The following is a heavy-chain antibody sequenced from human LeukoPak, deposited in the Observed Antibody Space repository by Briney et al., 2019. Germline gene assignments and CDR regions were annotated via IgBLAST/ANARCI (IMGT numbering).Heavy chain of an antibody. Sequence: GGSLRLSCAASGFTFSSSWMTWVRQAPGKGLEWVANIKQDGSEKYYVDSVKGRFTISRDNAKNSLYLQMNSLRAEDTAVYYCARRGDYFDYWGQGTLVTVSS. CDR3: ARRGDYFDY. J-gene: IGHJ4*02. CDR1: GFTFSSSW. V-gene: IGHV3-7*01. CDR2: IKQDGSEK.